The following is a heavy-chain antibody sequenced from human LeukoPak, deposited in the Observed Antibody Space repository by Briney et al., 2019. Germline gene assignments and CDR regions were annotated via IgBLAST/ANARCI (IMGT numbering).Heavy chain of an antibody. V-gene: IGHV4-59*12. CDR3: ARVRH. CDR2: IYYTGST. CDR1: GGSITNFY. Sequence: SVTLSLTCTVSGGSITNFYWSWVRQPPGKRLEWLGFIYYTGSTTYNPSLKSRVTISVDTSKYQFSLKLSSVTAADTAVYYCARVRHWGQGTLVTVSS. J-gene: IGHJ4*02.